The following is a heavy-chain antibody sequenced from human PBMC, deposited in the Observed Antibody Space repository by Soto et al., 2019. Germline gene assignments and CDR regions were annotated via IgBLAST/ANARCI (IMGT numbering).Heavy chain of an antibody. CDR3: AKGYCSSTSCYVNWFDP. V-gene: IGHV3-23*01. CDR1: GFTFSSYA. J-gene: IGHJ5*02. D-gene: IGHD2-2*01. Sequence: GGSLRLSCAASGFTFSSYAMSWVRQAPGKGLEWVSAISGSGGSTYYADSVKGRFTISRDNSKNTLYLQMNSLRAEDTAVYYCAKGYCSSTSCYVNWFDPWGQGTLVTVSS. CDR2: ISGSGGST.